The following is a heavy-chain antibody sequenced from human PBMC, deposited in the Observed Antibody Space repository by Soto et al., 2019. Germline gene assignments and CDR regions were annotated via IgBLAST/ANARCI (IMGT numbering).Heavy chain of an antibody. Sequence: PGESLKISWKGSGYNFAGYWIAWVLQMPGKGLELMGIIYPSDSDTRYRPSFQGQVTISADKSISSAYLQWSSLRASDTAMYYCARGGVSTRTFDYWGQGTPVTVSS. V-gene: IGHV5-51*01. CDR3: ARGGVSTRTFDY. CDR1: GYNFAGYW. CDR2: IYPSDSDT. J-gene: IGHJ4*02. D-gene: IGHD3-3*01.